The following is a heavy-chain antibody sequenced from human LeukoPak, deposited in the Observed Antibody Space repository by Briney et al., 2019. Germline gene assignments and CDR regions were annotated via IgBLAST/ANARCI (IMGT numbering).Heavy chain of an antibody. CDR3: AKFFTGEYVRAFDV. D-gene: IGHD3-10*02. V-gene: IGHV3-30*18. Sequence: GGSLRLSCAASGFTFSSYGMHWVRQAPGKGLEWVAVISYDGSNKYYADSVKGRFTISRDNSKDTLYLQMNSLRAEDTAVYYCAKFFTGEYVRAFDVWGQGTMVTVSS. CDR1: GFTFSSYG. J-gene: IGHJ3*01. CDR2: ISYDGSNK.